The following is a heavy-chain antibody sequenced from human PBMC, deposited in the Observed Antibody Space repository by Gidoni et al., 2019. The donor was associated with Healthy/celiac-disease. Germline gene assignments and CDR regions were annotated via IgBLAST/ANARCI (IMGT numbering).Heavy chain of an antibody. J-gene: IGHJ4*02. V-gene: IGHV4-39*01. CDR2: IYYSGST. Sequence: QLQLQESGPGLVTPSETLSLTCTVSGGSISSSSYYWGWIRQPPGKGLEWIGSIYYSGSTYYNPSLKSRVTISVDTSKNQFSLKLSSVTAADTAVYYCARRSSSWYYFDYWGQGTLVTVSS. CDR1: GGSISSSSYY. CDR3: ARRSSSWYYFDY. D-gene: IGHD6-13*01.